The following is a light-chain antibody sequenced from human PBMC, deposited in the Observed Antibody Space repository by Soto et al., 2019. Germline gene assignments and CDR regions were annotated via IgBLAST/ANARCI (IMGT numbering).Light chain of an antibody. J-gene: IGKJ4*01. CDR2: GAS. CDR3: QEFASN. Sequence: EVVLTQSPNTLSLSPGERATLSCWASQSLRSSYLAWYQRKPGQAPRLLMFGASRRATGIPDRFNGSGSGTDFILTISRLEPEDFAVYYCQEFASNFGGGTKVEIK. V-gene: IGKV3-20*01. CDR1: QSLRSSY.